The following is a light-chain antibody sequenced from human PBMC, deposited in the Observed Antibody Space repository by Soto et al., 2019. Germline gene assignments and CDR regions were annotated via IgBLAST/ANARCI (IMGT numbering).Light chain of an antibody. V-gene: IGLV2-14*03. CDR3: SSYTNKDTLL. Sequence: QSVLTQPASVSGSPGQSITISCTGTSSDVGGYEHVSWYQQHPGKAPKLIIYDVTVRPSGISRRFSGSKSDNTASLAVSGLQPEDEADYYCSSYTNKDTLLFGGGTKLTVL. J-gene: IGLJ3*02. CDR1: SSDVGGYEH. CDR2: DVT.